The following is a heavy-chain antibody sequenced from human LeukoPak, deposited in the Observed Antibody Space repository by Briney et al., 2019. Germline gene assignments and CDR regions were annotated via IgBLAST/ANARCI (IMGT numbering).Heavy chain of an antibody. CDR3: ARALSSGWYGGHFDY. V-gene: IGHV1-46*01. CDR1: GYTFVAYY. J-gene: IGHJ4*02. Sequence: ASVKVSCKTSGYTFVAYYMHWVRQAPGQGLEWMGIINPSGGSTSYAQKFQGRVTMTRDMSTSTVYMELSSLRSEDTAVYYCARALSSGWYGGHFDYWGQGTLVTVSS. D-gene: IGHD6-19*01. CDR2: INPSGGST.